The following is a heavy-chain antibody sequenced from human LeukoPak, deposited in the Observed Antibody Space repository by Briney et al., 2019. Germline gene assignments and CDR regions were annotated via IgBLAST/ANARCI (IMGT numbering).Heavy chain of an antibody. D-gene: IGHD2-21*01. Sequence: RPSETLSLTCSVSGASMNGYYWTWIRQPPRKGLEWIGYIVYSGSTTYNPSPKSRVTISLDKTKNRFSLRLGSVTAADTGIYYCARGSLYGDSSGADYWGRGTLVSVFS. CDR1: GASMNGYY. V-gene: IGHV4-59*01. CDR3: ARGSLYGDSSGADY. J-gene: IGHJ4*02. CDR2: IVYSGST.